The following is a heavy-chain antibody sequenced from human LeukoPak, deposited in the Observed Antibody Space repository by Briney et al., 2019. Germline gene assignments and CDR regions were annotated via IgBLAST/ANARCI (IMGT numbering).Heavy chain of an antibody. CDR2: ISVFNAKT. Sequence: GASVKVSCKGSGYTFTNYGISWVRQAPGQGFEWVGWISVFNAKTKYAQKLQGRVTMTSDTSTNTAYMDLGSLRYDDTAMYFCARTPNAYYETTGYFPDYFDYWGQGTLVTVSS. J-gene: IGHJ4*02. V-gene: IGHV1-18*01. D-gene: IGHD3-22*01. CDR1: GYTFTNYG. CDR3: ARTPNAYYETTGYFPDYFDY.